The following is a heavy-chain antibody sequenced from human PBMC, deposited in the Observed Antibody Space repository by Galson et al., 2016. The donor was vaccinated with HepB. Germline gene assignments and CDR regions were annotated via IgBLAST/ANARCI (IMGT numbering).Heavy chain of an antibody. V-gene: IGHV1-18*01. CDR2: ISSYDDNI. CDR1: GYTFASYG. J-gene: IGHJ4*02. Sequence: VKVSCKASGYTFASYGIAWVRQAPGQGLEWMGWISSYDDNIKYAQKFQGRLTMTIDSSTDTAYMELRSLRSDDTAIYYCARERGNYAYFDYWGQGTLVTVSS. CDR3: ARERGNYAYFDY. D-gene: IGHD4-11*01.